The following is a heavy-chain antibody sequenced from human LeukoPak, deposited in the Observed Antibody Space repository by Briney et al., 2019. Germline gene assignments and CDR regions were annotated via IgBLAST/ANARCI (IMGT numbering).Heavy chain of an antibody. CDR3: ARKDGDY. J-gene: IGHJ4*02. D-gene: IGHD6-6*01. CDR1: GASITSFH. V-gene: IGHV4-4*07. Sequence: PSETLSLTCAVSGASITSFHWTWFRQLAGRGLEWIGLIYTSGSTLYNPSLQSRVAMSVDVTKNQLSLKLSYVTAADAATYYCARKDGDYWGQGTLVTVSS. CDR2: IYTSGST.